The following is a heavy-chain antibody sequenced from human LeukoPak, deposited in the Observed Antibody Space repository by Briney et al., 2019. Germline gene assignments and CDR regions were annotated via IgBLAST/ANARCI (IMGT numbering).Heavy chain of an antibody. CDR1: GYTFTGYY. J-gene: IGHJ6*02. V-gene: IGHV1-2*02. D-gene: IGHD2-2*02. CDR2: INPNSGGT. CDR3: ARWEGYCSSTSCYTSYYGMDV. Sequence: ASVKVSCKASGYTFTGYYMHWVRQAPGQGLEWMGWINPNSGGTNYAQKFQGRVTMTRDTSISTAYMELSRLRSDDTAVHYCARWEGYCSSTSCYTSYYGMDVWGQGTTVTVSS.